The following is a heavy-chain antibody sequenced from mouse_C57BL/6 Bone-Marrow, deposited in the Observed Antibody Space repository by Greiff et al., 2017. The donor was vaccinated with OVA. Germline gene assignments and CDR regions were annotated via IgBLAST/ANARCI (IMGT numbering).Heavy chain of an antibody. CDR3: AKGFITPFDY. CDR1: GYTFTEYT. Sequence: VQRVESGAELVKPGASVKLSCKASGYTFTEYTIHWVKQRSGQGLEWIGWFYPGSGSIKYNEKFKDKATLTADKSSSTVYMELSRLTSEDSAVDVCAKGFITPFDYWGQGTTLTVSS. J-gene: IGHJ2*01. CDR2: FYPGSGSI. V-gene: IGHV1-62-2*01. D-gene: IGHD1-1*01.